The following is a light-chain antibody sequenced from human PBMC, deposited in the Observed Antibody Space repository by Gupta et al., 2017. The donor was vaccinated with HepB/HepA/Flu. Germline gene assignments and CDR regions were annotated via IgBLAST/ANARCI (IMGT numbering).Light chain of an antibody. CDR3: QSYDSSLSGPVV. CDR1: SSNIGAGYD. Sequence: QSVLTQPPSVSGAPGQRVTISCTGSSSNIGAGYDVHWYQQLPGTAPKLLIYGNSNRPSGVPDRFSGSKSGTSASLATTGLQAEDEADYYCQSYDSSLSGPVVFGGGTKLTVL. J-gene: IGLJ2*01. V-gene: IGLV1-40*01. CDR2: GNS.